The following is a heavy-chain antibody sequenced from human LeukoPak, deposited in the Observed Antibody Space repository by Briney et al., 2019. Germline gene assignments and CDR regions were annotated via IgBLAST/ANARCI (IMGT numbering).Heavy chain of an antibody. CDR1: GLNFSIYT. V-gene: IGHV3-21*01. Sequence: KSGGSLRLSYAASGLNFSIYTMNWLRQAPGKGLDWISSITTSSTYIYYADSVRGRFTISRDNAKNSLYLRMSSLRVEDTAVYYCARGEGYYASGSYYIDYWGQGTLVTVSS. D-gene: IGHD3-10*01. J-gene: IGHJ4*02. CDR3: ARGEGYYASGSYYIDY. CDR2: ITTSSTYI.